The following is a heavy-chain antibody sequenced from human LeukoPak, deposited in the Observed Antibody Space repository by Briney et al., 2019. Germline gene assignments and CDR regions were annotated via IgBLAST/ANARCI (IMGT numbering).Heavy chain of an antibody. CDR3: VKERERGVDVADDFDL. J-gene: IGHJ4*02. D-gene: IGHD6-19*01. CDR1: GFTFRDYS. V-gene: IGHV3-23*01. CDR2: ISIPTYT. Sequence: GGCLRLSCAAPGFTFRDYSMAWVRQVPGGGLGWVSAISIPTYTIYAAPVKGRFIISRDNSKNTLYLQMNNLRAEDTAVYYCVKERERGVDVADDFDLWGQGTLVTVSS.